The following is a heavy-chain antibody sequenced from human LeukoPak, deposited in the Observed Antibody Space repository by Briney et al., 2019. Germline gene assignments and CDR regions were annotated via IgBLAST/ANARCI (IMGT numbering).Heavy chain of an antibody. D-gene: IGHD1-26*01. CDR2: IYHSGST. J-gene: IGHJ4*02. CDR1: GYSISSGYY. Sequence: SETLSLTCTVSGYSISSGYYWGWNRQPPGKGLEWIGSIYHSGSTYYNPSLKSRVTISVDTSKNQFSLKLSSVTAADTAVYYCARIGGSYHIGGSIDYWGQGTLVTVSS. CDR3: ARIGGSYHIGGSIDY. V-gene: IGHV4-38-2*02.